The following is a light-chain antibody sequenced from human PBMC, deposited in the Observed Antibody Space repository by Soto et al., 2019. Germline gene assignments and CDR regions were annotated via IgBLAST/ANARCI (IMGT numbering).Light chain of an antibody. CDR2: AAS. CDR1: QDISSW. CDR3: QQASSVPPT. J-gene: IGKJ5*01. Sequence: IQMTQSPSSVSASVGDRVTITCRASQDISSWLAWYQQKPGKAPKIMIYAASSLQGGVPSRFSGSGSGTEFTLTLSSLQPEDLATYYCQQASSVPPTFGQGTRLDIK. V-gene: IGKV1-12*01.